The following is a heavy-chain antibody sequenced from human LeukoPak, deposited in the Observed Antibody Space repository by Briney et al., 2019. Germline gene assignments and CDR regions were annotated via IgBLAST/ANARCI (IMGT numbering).Heavy chain of an antibody. Sequence: GGSLRLSCAASGFTFSSYAMHWVRQAPGKGLEWVAVISYDGSNKYYADSVKGRFTISRDKSKNTLYLQMNSLRAEDTAVYYCARDSPYYDFWSGYYSGDVWGQGTLVTVSS. CDR1: GFTFSSYA. J-gene: IGHJ4*02. D-gene: IGHD3-3*01. CDR2: ISYDGSNK. CDR3: ARDSPYYDFWSGYYSGDV. V-gene: IGHV3-30*04.